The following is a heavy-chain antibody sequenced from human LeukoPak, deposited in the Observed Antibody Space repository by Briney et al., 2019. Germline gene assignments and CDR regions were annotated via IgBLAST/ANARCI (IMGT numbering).Heavy chain of an antibody. CDR2: ISSNGGST. CDR3: ARDLGRQLLPGGAFDI. CDR1: GFTFSSYA. Sequence: GGSLRLSCAASGFTFSSYAMHWVRQAPGKGLEHVSAISSNGGSTYYANSVKGRFTISRDNSKNTLYLQMGSLRAEDMAVYYCARDLGRQLLPGGAFDIWGQGTLVTVSS. V-gene: IGHV3-64*01. J-gene: IGHJ4*02. D-gene: IGHD2-2*01.